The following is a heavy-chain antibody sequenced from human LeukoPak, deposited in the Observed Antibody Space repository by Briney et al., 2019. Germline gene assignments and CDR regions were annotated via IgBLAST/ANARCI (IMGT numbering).Heavy chain of an antibody. Sequence: GGSLRLSCAASGFTFSSYAMSWVRQAPGKGLEWVSAISGSGGSTYYADSVKGRFTISRDNSKNPLYLQMNSLRAEDTAVYYCAKQVLQPNYFDYWGQGTLVTVSS. CDR3: AKQVLQPNYFDY. D-gene: IGHD2/OR15-2a*01. CDR1: GFTFSSYA. J-gene: IGHJ4*02. V-gene: IGHV3-23*01. CDR2: ISGSGGST.